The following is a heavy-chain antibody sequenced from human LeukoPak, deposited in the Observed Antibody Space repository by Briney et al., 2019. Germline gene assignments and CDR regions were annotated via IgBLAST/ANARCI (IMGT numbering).Heavy chain of an antibody. D-gene: IGHD6-13*01. J-gene: IGHJ6*02. V-gene: IGHV3-30*18. CDR2: ISYDGSNK. Sequence: GGSLRLSCAASGFTFSSYGMHWVRQAPGKGLEWVAVISYDGSNKYYADSVKGRFAISRDNSKNTLYLQMNSLRAEDTAVYYCAKDFSAAEYYYYDMDVWGQGTTVTVSS. CDR1: GFTFSSYG. CDR3: AKDFSAAEYYYYDMDV.